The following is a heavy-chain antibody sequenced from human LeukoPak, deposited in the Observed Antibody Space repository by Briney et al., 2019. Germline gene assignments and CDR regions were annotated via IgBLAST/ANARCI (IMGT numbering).Heavy chain of an antibody. Sequence: PGGSLRLSCAASGFTFDDYGMSWVRQAPGKGLEWVSGINWNGGSTGYADSVKGRFTISRDNAKNSLYLQMNSPRAEDTAVCYCARGGGRHVEYWGQGNLVTVSS. CDR1: GFTFDDYG. V-gene: IGHV3-20*04. CDR3: ARGGGRHVEY. D-gene: IGHD2/OR15-2a*01. J-gene: IGHJ4*02. CDR2: INWNGGST.